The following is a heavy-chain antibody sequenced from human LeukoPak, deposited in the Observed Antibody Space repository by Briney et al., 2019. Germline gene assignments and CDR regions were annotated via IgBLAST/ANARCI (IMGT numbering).Heavy chain of an antibody. CDR2: IYTSGST. CDR3: ARARFGYNWFDP. V-gene: IGHV4-4*07. CDR1: GGSISSYY. Sequence: MTSVTLSLTCTVSGGSISSYYWSWIRQPAGKGLEWIGRIYTSGSTNYNPSLRSIVTISVKTSKNQFSLKLRSVTAAYTAVYYCARARFGYNWFDPWGQGTLVTVSS. D-gene: IGHD3-10*02. J-gene: IGHJ5*02.